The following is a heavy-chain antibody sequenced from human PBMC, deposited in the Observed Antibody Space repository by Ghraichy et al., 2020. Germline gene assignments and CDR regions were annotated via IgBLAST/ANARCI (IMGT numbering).Heavy chain of an antibody. D-gene: IGHD5-18*01. Sequence: SETLSLTCTVSGGSISTSYNWGWIRQPPGKGLEWIGSMYYSVSTYYNPSLKSRVTISVDTSKNQFSLKLSSVIAADTAVYYCARHLRNSYGYVYGMDVWGQGTTVTVSS. CDR1: GGSISTSYN. J-gene: IGHJ6*02. CDR2: MYYSVST. V-gene: IGHV4-39*01. CDR3: ARHLRNSYGYVYGMDV.